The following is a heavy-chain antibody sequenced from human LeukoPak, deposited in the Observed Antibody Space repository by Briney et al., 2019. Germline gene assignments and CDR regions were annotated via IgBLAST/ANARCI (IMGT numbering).Heavy chain of an antibody. CDR1: GGSISSYY. D-gene: IGHD4-17*01. J-gene: IGHJ4*02. V-gene: IGHV4-59*01. Sequence: SETLSLTCTVSGGSISSYYWSWIRQPPGKGLEWIGYIYYSGSTNYNLSLKSRVTISVDTSKNQFSLKLSSVTAADTAVYYCARAPYGDHTDYWGQGTLVTVSS. CDR3: ARAPYGDHTDY. CDR2: IYYSGST.